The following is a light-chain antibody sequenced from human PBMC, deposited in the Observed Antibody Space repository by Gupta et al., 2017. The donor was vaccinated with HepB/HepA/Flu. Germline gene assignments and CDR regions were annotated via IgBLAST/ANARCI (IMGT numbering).Light chain of an antibody. J-gene: IGKJ3*01. CDR3: QHYGSSPPIT. V-gene: IGKV3-20*01. CDR1: QSISSSY. Sequence: EVVLTQSPGTLSLYPGERATLSCRASQSISSSYLTWYQQKPGQAPRLLIYGASSRATGIPDRFSGSGSGTDFTLTISRREPEDFAVYYCQHYGSSPPITFGPGTKVDIK. CDR2: GAS.